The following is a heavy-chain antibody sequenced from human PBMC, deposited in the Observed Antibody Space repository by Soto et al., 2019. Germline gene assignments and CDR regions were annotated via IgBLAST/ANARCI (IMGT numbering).Heavy chain of an antibody. CDR2: INPGDSDT. CDR1: GYKFTSYF. CDR3: ARLLYGDYVPKWFDP. V-gene: IGHV5-51*01. J-gene: IGHJ5*02. Sequence: GESLKISCKGSGYKFTSYFIGWVRQMPGKGLEWMGMINPGDSDTRYSPSVQGQVAISADKSSSTAYLEWRSLRASDTAMYYCARLLYGDYVPKWFDPWGQGTLVTVSS. D-gene: IGHD4-17*01.